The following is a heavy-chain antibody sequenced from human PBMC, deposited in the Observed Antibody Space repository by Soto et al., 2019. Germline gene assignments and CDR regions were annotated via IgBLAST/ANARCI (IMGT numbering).Heavy chain of an antibody. CDR3: AKAHFGSGSYTYYFDY. CDR1: GFTFSYYA. D-gene: IGHD3-10*01. V-gene: IGHV3-23*01. Sequence: PGGSVRLSCAASGFTFSYYAMSWVRQAPGKGLEWVSGISISGESTHYGNSVKGRFTISRDNSKNTLYLQMNSLRPEDTAVYFCAKAHFGSGSYTYYFDYWGQGLLVTVSS. CDR2: ISISGEST. J-gene: IGHJ4*02.